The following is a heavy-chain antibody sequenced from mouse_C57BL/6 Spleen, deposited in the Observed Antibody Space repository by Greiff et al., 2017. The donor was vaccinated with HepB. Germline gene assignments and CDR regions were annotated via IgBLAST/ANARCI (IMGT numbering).Heavy chain of an antibody. CDR1: GYTFTDYE. CDR2: IDPETGGT. V-gene: IGHV1-15*01. CDR3: TRFPGYDYAY. J-gene: IGHJ3*01. D-gene: IGHD2-4*01. Sequence: VQLQQSGAELVRPGASVTLSFKASGYTFTDYEMHWVKQTPVHGLEWIGAIDPETGGTAYNQKFKGKAILTADKSSSTAYMELRSLTSEDSAVYYCTRFPGYDYAYWGQGTLVTVSA.